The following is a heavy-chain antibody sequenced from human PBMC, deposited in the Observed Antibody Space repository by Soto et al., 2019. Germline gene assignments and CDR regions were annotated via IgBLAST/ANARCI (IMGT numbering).Heavy chain of an antibody. V-gene: IGHV3-NL1*01. Sequence: QVQLVESGGGVVQPGRSLRLSCAASGFTFSSYGMHWVRQAPGKGLEWVAVIYSGGSTYYADSVKGRFTISRDNSKNTLYLQMNSLRAEDTAVYYCARDRVAAAGYYWYFDLWGRGTLVTVSS. CDR2: IYSGGST. CDR3: ARDRVAAAGYYWYFDL. D-gene: IGHD6-13*01. CDR1: GFTFSSYG. J-gene: IGHJ2*01.